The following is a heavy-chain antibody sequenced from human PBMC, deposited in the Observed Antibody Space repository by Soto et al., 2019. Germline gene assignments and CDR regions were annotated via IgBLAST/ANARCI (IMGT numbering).Heavy chain of an antibody. J-gene: IGHJ4*02. CDR1: GYTFTSYG. CDR2: ISAYNGNT. D-gene: IGHD1-26*01. Sequence: QVQLVQSGAEVKKPGASVKVSCKASGYTFTSYGFIWVRQAPGQGLEWMGWISAYNGNTNYAQKVQGRVTMTTDTSTTTAHMELRSLRSDDTAVYCCARDRGSYALDYWGQGTLVTVSS. V-gene: IGHV1-18*01. CDR3: ARDRGSYALDY.